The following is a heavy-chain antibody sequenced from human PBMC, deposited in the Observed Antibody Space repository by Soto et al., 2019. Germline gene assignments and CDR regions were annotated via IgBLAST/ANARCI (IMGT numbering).Heavy chain of an antibody. CDR3: ARAPSSDYGMDV. CDR1: GYTFTSYY. Sequence: ASVNVSCKASGYTFTSYYIHWVRQAPGQGLEWMGIINPSGGSTTYARKFQGRVSMTRDTSTSTDYMELTSLRSEDTAVFYCARAPSSDYGMDVWGQGTTVTVSS. D-gene: IGHD3-3*01. J-gene: IGHJ6*02. V-gene: IGHV1-46*01. CDR2: INPSGGST.